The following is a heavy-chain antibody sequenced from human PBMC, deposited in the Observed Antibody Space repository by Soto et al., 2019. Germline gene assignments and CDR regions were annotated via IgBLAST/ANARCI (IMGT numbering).Heavy chain of an antibody. J-gene: IGHJ1*01. Sequence: QLQLQESGPGLVEPSETLSLTCTVSGGSISGTNEYCGWIRQPPGKGLEWIASIHYDGRTYYTPSLKSRLTTAADTSKTHFSLTLSSVTAADTAVYYCARTYFGSGSYSYWGQGTLVIVSS. CDR1: GGSISGTNEY. CDR3: ARTYFGSGSYSY. D-gene: IGHD3-10*01. CDR2: IHYDGRT. V-gene: IGHV4-39*02.